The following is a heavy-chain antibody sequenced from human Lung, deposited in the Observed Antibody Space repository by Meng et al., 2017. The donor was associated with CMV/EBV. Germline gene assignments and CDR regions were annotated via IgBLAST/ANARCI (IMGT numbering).Heavy chain of an antibody. CDR1: GFTFDDFA. J-gene: IGHJ4*02. CDR2: ISWDGGNT. Sequence: GEXXKISCAASGFTFDDFAMHWVRQAPGKGLEWVSLISWDGGNTYYADSVKGRFTISRDNSKNSLYLQMNSLRAEDTALYYCAKAQRSIVVVTPLDYWGQGXLVTVSS. V-gene: IGHV3-43D*03. D-gene: IGHD3-22*01. CDR3: AKAQRSIVVVTPLDY.